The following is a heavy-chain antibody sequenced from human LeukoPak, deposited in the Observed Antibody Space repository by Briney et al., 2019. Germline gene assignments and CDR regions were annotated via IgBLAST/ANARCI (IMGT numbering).Heavy chain of an antibody. V-gene: IGHV3-21*01. CDR3: ARGHYDVLAASYKWTPDY. J-gene: IGHJ4*02. CDR2: ITSGSDYI. D-gene: IGHD3-9*01. Sequence: PGGSLRLSCAASGFTFNTFNMNWVRQAPGKGLEWVSSITSGSDYIYYADSVKGRFTTSRDNAKNSLSLQLNSLRVEDTAAYYCARGHYDVLAASYKWTPDYWGQGTLVTVSS. CDR1: GFTFNTFN.